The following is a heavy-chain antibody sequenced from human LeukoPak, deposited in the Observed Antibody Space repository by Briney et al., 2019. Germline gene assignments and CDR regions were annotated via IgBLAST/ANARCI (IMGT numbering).Heavy chain of an antibody. D-gene: IGHD6-13*01. CDR1: GFTFSSYA. J-gene: IGHJ6*02. V-gene: IGHV3-23*01. Sequence: GGSLRLSCAASGFTFSSYAMSWVRQAPGKGLEWVSAISGSGGSTYYADSVKGRFTISRDNSKNTLYLQMNSLRAEDTAVYYCAGTWALIYYYYGMDVWGQGTTVTVSS. CDR2: ISGSGGST. CDR3: AGTWALIYYYYGMDV.